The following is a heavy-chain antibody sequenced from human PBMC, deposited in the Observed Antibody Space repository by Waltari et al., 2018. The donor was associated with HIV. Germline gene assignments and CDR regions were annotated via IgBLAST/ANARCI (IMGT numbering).Heavy chain of an antibody. CDR1: GVPFSNTA. V-gene: IGHV3-30-3*01. CDR3: ARDLGSWWERPKYYFDY. CDR2: ISFDGSNE. Sequence: QVQLVESGGGVVQPGRSLGPSCVASGVPFSNTAIHWVRQAPGKGLEWVALISFDGSNEYYAESVTGRLIISRDNSKNTLYLQMNNLRAEDTALYYCARDLGSWWERPKYYFDYWGQGTLVTVSS. D-gene: IGHD1-26*01. J-gene: IGHJ4*02.